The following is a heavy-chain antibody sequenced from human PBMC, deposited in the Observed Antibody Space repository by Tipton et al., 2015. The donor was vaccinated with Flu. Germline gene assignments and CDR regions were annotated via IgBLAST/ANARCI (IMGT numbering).Heavy chain of an antibody. D-gene: IGHD6-19*01. CDR3: ARAESSLWAGHYYGLDV. Sequence: TLSLTCTVSGDSISSSNYYWTWIRQPAGKRLEWIGRIHTSGTTYYKPSLKSRVTISLDTSKNHFSLRLTSVTAADTALYFCARAESSLWAGHYYGLDVWGQGTTVTVSS. CDR1: GDSISSSNYY. V-gene: IGHV4-61*02. J-gene: IGHJ6*02. CDR2: IHTSGTT.